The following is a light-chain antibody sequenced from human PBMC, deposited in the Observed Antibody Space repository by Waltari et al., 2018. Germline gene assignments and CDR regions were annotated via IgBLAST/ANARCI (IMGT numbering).Light chain of an antibody. CDR1: QSVLYSSNNKNY. CDR2: WAS. Sequence: DIVMTQSPDSLAVSLGERATINCKSSQSVLYSSNNKNYLAWYQQKPGQPPKLLIYWASTRESGFPDRFSGSGSGTDFTLTINNLQPEDVATYYCQQYYSDPFTFGPGTMVDIK. J-gene: IGKJ3*01. V-gene: IGKV4-1*01. CDR3: QQYYSDPFT.